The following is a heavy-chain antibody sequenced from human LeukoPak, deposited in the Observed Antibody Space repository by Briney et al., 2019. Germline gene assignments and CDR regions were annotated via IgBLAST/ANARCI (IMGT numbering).Heavy chain of an antibody. V-gene: IGHV1-24*01. Sequence: ASVKVSCKVSGYTLTELSMHWVRQAPGKGLEWMGGFDPEDGETIYAQKFQGRVTMTEDTSTDTAYMELSSLRSEYTAVYYCATDRSSGWYVDFDYWGQGTLVTVSS. CDR3: ATDRSSGWYVDFDY. CDR1: GYTLTELS. CDR2: FDPEDGET. J-gene: IGHJ4*02. D-gene: IGHD6-19*01.